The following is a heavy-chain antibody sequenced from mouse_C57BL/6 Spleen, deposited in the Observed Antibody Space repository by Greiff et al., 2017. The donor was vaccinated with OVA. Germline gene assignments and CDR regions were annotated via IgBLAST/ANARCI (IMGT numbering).Heavy chain of an antibody. Sequence: EVKLVESGGGLVKPGGSLKLSCAASGFTFSDYGMHWVRQAPEKGLEWVAYISSGSSPIYYADTVKGRFTISRDNTKNTLFLQMTSLRSEDTAMDYCARVTTVDYAMDYWGQGTSVTVSS. CDR2: ISSGSSPI. D-gene: IGHD1-1*01. CDR3: ARVTTVDYAMDY. CDR1: GFTFSDYG. V-gene: IGHV5-17*01. J-gene: IGHJ4*01.